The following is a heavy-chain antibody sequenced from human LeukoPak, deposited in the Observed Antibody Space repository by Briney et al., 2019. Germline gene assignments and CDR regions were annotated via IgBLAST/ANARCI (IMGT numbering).Heavy chain of an antibody. CDR3: ARDPRPHYYDSSGYGHYYGMDV. V-gene: IGHV1-69*13. Sequence: SVKVSCKASGGTFISYAISWVRQAPGQGLEWMGGIIPIFGTANYAQKFQGRVTVTADESTSTAYMELSSLRSEDTAVYYCARDPRPHYYDSSGYGHYYGMDVWGLGTTVTVSS. D-gene: IGHD3-22*01. J-gene: IGHJ6*02. CDR2: IIPIFGTA. CDR1: GGTFISYA.